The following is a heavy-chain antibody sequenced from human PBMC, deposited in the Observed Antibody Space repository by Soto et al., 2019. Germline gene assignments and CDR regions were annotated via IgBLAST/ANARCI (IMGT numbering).Heavy chain of an antibody. CDR3: ARGLEAYSSGWYEGDY. CDR1: GFTFSSYA. CDR2: ISYDGSNK. D-gene: IGHD6-19*01. V-gene: IGHV3-30-3*01. J-gene: IGHJ4*02. Sequence: QPGGSLRLSCAASGFTFSSYAMHWVRQAPGKGLEWVAVISYDGSNKYYADSVKGRFTISRDNSKNTLYLQMNSLRAEDTAVYYCARGLEAYSSGWYEGDYWGQGTLVTVSS.